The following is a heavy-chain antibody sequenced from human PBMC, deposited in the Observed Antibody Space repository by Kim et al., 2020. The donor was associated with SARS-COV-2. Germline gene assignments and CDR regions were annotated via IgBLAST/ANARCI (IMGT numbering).Heavy chain of an antibody. CDR3: ARPGVVGPTYWFDP. Sequence: GGSLRLSCAASGFTFSAYAMLWVRQAPGKGPEWVAVISSDGSYKFYADSVKGRFTISRDSSKNTLYIQMNSLRAEDTAVYYCARPGVVGPTYWFDPWGQGTLVTVSS. D-gene: IGHD1-26*01. CDR1: GFTFSAYA. CDR2: ISSDGSYK. V-gene: IGHV3-30*14. J-gene: IGHJ5*02.